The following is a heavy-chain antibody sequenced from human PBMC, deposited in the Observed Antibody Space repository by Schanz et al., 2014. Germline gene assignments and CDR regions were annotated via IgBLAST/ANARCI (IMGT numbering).Heavy chain of an antibody. CDR1: GFTFRSYG. J-gene: IGHJ4*02. CDR2: ISYDGSSK. Sequence: QVQLVESGGGVVQPGRSLRLSCAASGFTFRSYGMHWVRQAPGKGLEWVALISYDGSSKNHADSVQGRFTISRDNSKNTLFLQMDSLRVEDTAVYYCMAMGRNTSHYFDHWGQGTLVTVSS. V-gene: IGHV3-33*01. CDR3: MAMGRNTSHYFDH. D-gene: IGHD1-1*01.